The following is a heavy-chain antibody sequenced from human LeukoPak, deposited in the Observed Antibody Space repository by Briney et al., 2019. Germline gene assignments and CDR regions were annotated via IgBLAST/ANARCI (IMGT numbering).Heavy chain of an antibody. V-gene: IGHV3-21*01. D-gene: IGHD6-6*01. J-gene: IGHJ6*02. Sequence: GGSLRLSCAASGVTFSSYSMNWVRQAPGKGLEWVSSISSSSSYIYYADSVKGRFTISRDNAKNSLYLQMNSLRAEDTAVYYCARESSIAARPDGRGGFYYYGMDVWGQGTTVTVSS. CDR2: ISSSSSYI. CDR3: ARESSIAARPDGRGGFYYYGMDV. CDR1: GVTFSSYS.